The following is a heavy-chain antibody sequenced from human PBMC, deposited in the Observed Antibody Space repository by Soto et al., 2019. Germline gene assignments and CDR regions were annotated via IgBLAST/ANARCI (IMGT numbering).Heavy chain of an antibody. V-gene: IGHV1-2*02. D-gene: IGHD2-15*01. CDR3: ARAASRAAREWFDP. Sequence: QVQLVQSGAEVKKPGASVKVSCMASGYTFTGYFIHWVREVPGHGLEYMGWLNPNTRGTDDAQELQGRVTITMATAVSTVSMEMKRRTSDATAVYSCARAASRAAREWFDPWGQGTLVTVSS. J-gene: IGHJ5*02. CDR2: LNPNTRGT. CDR1: GYTFTGYF.